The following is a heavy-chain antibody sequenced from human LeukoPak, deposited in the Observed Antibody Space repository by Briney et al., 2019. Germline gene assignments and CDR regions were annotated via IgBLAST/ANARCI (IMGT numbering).Heavy chain of an antibody. CDR3: ARDLSDYVWGSYRWNYFDY. J-gene: IGHJ4*02. V-gene: IGHV3-30-3*01. D-gene: IGHD3-16*02. CDR2: ISYGGSNK. Sequence: PGGSLRLSCAASGFTFSSYAMHWVRQAPGKGLEWVAVISYGGSNKYYADSVKGRFTISRDNSKNTLYLQMNSLRAEDTAVYYCARDLSDYVWGSYRWNYFDYWGQGTLVTVSS. CDR1: GFTFSSYA.